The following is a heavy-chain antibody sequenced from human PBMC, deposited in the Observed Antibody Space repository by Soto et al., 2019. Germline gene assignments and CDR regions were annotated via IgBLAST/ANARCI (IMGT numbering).Heavy chain of an antibody. CDR1: GYTFTSYA. CDR3: ARSYYDSSGYYEIDY. J-gene: IGHJ4*02. Sequence: ASVKVSCKASGYTFTSYAMHWLRQAPGQRLEWMGWINAGNGNTKYSQKFQGRVTITRDTSASTAYMELSSLRSEDTAVYYCARSYYDSSGYYEIDYWGQGTLVTVSS. V-gene: IGHV1-3*01. CDR2: INAGNGNT. D-gene: IGHD3-22*01.